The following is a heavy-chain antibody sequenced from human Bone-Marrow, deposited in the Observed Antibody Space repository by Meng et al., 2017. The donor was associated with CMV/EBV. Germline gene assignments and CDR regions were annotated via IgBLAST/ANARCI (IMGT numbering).Heavy chain of an antibody. CDR2: ITPVLGAA. V-gene: IGHV1-69*16. D-gene: IGHD3-10*01. Sequence: SVKDFCKASGYTFTAHYFHWGRQAPGQGLEWRGGITPVLGAANYAQKFQGRITITTDESTSTAYMELSSLRSEDTAVYYCARGGTFYYGSGSYYLFDYWGQGTLVTVSS. CDR1: GYTFTAHY. J-gene: IGHJ4*02. CDR3: ARGGTFYYGSGSYYLFDY.